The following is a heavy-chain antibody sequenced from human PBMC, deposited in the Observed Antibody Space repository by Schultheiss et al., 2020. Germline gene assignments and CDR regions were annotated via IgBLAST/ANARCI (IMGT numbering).Heavy chain of an antibody. D-gene: IGHD2-15*01. CDR3: ARAQWDCSGGSCYDYYGMDV. V-gene: IGHV3-13*01. Sequence: GGSLRLSCAASGFTFSSYDMHWVRQATAKGLEWVSAIGTAGDTYYPGSVKGRFTISRENAKNSLYLQMNSLRAGDTAVYYCARAQWDCSGGSCYDYYGMDVWGQGTTVTVSS. CDR1: GFTFSSYD. J-gene: IGHJ6*02. CDR2: IGTAGDT.